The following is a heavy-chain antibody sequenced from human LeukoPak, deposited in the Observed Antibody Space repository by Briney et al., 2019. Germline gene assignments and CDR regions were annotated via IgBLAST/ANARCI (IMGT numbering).Heavy chain of an antibody. D-gene: IGHD3-9*01. Sequence: PSETLSLTCTVSGASITSSNYYWLWLRQPPGKGLEWIGSIYYNGITYYSLSLKSRVTISVDTSKSQCSLRLSSVTAADTAVYYCARGLGYYDILTGFDYFDYWGQGTLVTVSS. J-gene: IGHJ4*02. CDR1: GASITSSNYY. CDR3: ARGLGYYDILTGFDYFDY. CDR2: IYYNGIT. V-gene: IGHV4-39*07.